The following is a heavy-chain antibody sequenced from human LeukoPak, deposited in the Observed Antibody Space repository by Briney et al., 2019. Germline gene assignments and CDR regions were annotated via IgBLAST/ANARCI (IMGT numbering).Heavy chain of an antibody. D-gene: IGHD6-13*01. J-gene: IGHJ4*02. CDR1: GGSISSYY. V-gene: IGHV4-59*01. CDR3: ARLYSSSLGRVFDY. Sequence: SETLSLTCAVSGGSISSYYWSWIRQPPGKGLEWIGYIYYSGSTNYNPSLKSRVTISVDTSKNQFSLRLSSVTAADTAVYYCARLYSSSLGRVFDYWGQGTLVTVSS. CDR2: IYYSGST.